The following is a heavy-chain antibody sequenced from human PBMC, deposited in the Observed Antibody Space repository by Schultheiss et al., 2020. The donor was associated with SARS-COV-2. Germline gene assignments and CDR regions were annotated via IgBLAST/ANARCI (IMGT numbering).Heavy chain of an antibody. J-gene: IGHJ4*02. CDR1: GFILRNFW. CDR3: ARETPHCSGGSCYSDSLDY. V-gene: IGHV3-7*03. Sequence: GGSLRLSCGASGFILRNFWMSWVRQAPGKGLEWVADIKCDGSEKYYVDSVKGRLTISRDNAKNSLYLQMNSLRAEDTAVYYCARETPHCSGGSCYSDSLDYWGQGTLVTVSS. D-gene: IGHD2-15*01. CDR2: IKCDGSEK.